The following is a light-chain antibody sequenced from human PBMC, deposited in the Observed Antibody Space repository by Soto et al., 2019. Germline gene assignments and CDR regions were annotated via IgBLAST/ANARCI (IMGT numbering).Light chain of an antibody. CDR2: ETS. Sequence: DIPMTQSPSSLSASVGDRVTITCRASQSISSSLNWYQQKPGKAPNLVIYETSSLQSGVPSRFSGSGSGTDFTLTVSSLQPDDFATYYCQQSFSTPYTFGQGTKLEIK. V-gene: IGKV1-39*01. CDR3: QQSFSTPYT. J-gene: IGKJ2*01. CDR1: QSISSS.